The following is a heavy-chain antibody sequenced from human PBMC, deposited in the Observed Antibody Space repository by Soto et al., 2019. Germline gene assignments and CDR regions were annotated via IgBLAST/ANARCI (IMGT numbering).Heavy chain of an antibody. D-gene: IGHD5-12*01. J-gene: IGHJ6*02. Sequence: GGSLRLSCAASGFTFSSYAMHWVRQAPGKGLEWVAVISYDGSNKYYADSVKGRFTISRDNSKNTLYLQMNSLRAEDTAVYYCARDGSGYSGYGYYYYYGMDVWGQGTTVTVSS. CDR2: ISYDGSNK. CDR3: ARDGSGYSGYGYYYYYGMDV. CDR1: GFTFSSYA. V-gene: IGHV3-30-3*01.